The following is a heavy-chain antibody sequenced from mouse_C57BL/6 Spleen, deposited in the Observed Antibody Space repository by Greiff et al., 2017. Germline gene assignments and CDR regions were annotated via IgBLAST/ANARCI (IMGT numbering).Heavy chain of an antibody. D-gene: IGHD5-1-1*01. V-gene: IGHV5-9*04. CDR2: ISGGGGNT. CDR3: ARHPQYPDYFDY. Sequence: EVNVVESGGGLVKPGGSLKLSCAASGFTFSSYTMSWVRQTPEKRLEWVATISGGGGNTYYPDSVKGRFTISRDNAKNTLYLQMSSLRSEDTALYYCARHPQYPDYFDYWGQGTTLTVSS. J-gene: IGHJ2*01. CDR1: GFTFSSYT.